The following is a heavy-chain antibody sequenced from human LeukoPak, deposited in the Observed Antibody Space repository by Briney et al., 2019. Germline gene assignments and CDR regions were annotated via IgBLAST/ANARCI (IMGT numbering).Heavy chain of an antibody. J-gene: IGHJ4*02. CDR2: ISSRSSYI. Sequence: PGGSLRLSCAASGFTFSSYSMNWVRQAPGKGLEWVSSISSRSSYIYYADSVKGRFTISRDNAKNSLYLQMNSLRAEDTAVYYCASEIVGATEARDYWGQGTLVTVSS. CDR3: ASEIVGATEARDY. V-gene: IGHV3-21*01. D-gene: IGHD1-26*01. CDR1: GFTFSSYS.